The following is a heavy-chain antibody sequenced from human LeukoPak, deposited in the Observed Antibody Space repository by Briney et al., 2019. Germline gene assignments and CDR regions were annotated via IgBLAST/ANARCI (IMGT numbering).Heavy chain of an antibody. CDR3: ARLGLRYRSTYYYYMDV. CDR2: IYQSETA. Sequence: SETLSLTCTVSGYSISSGYFWGWMRQPPGKGLEWIGSIYQSETAHYNPSLKSRVTISVDTSKNQFSLKLSSVTAADTAVYYCARLGLRYRSTYYYYMDVWGKGTTVTVSS. D-gene: IGHD6-13*01. J-gene: IGHJ6*03. V-gene: IGHV4-38-2*02. CDR1: GYSISSGYF.